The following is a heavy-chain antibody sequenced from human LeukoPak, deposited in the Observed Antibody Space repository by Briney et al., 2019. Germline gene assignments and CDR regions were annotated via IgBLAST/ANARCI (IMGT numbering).Heavy chain of an antibody. CDR1: GYTFTSYD. CDR3: ASLGESGNFDY. CDR2: IIPILGIA. D-gene: IGHD4-23*01. Sequence: ASVKVSCKASGYTFTSYDINWVRQATGQGLEWMGRIIPILGIANYAQKFQGRVTITADKSTSTAYMELSSLRSEDTAVYYCASLGESGNFDYWGQGTLVTVSS. V-gene: IGHV1-69*04. J-gene: IGHJ4*02.